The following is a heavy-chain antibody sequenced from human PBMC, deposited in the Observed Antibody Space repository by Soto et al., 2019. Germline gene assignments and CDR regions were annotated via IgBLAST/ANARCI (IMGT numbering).Heavy chain of an antibody. CDR2: IYYSGST. V-gene: IGHV4-59*01. J-gene: IGHJ3*02. CDR1: GGSIGSYY. CDR3: ARDVCSGGSCRSDI. D-gene: IGHD2-15*01. Sequence: SETLCLTCTVSGGSIGSYYWSWIRQPPGKGLEWIGYIYYSGSTNYNPSLKSRVTISVDTSKNQFSLKLSSVTAADTAVYYCARDVCSGGSCRSDIWGQGTMVTVSS.